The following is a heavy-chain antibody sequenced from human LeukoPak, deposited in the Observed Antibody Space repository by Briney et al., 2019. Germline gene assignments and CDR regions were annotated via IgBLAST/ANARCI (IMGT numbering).Heavy chain of an antibody. CDR1: GFTFSSYA. V-gene: IGHV3-23*01. J-gene: IGHJ4*02. CDR3: ATSRVGALYFDY. D-gene: IGHD1-26*01. CDR2: ISGSGGST. Sequence: GGSLRLPCAASGFTFSSYAMSWVRQAPGKGLEWVSAISGSGGSTYYADSVKGRFTISRDNSKNTLYLQMNSLRAEGTAVYYCATSRVGALYFDYWGQGTLVTVSS.